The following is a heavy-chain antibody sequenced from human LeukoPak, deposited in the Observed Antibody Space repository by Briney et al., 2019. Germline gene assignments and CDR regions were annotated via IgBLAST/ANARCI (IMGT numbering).Heavy chain of an antibody. J-gene: IGHJ3*02. CDR3: ARDRGYYDSSGYSGDAFDI. Sequence: PGGSLRLSCEASGFSFSSYAMHWVRQAPGKGLEWVAVISYDGSNKYYADSVKGRFTISRDNSKNTLYLQMNSLRAEDTAVYYCARDRGYYDSSGYSGDAFDIWGQGTMVTVSS. V-gene: IGHV3-30*04. CDR1: GFSFSSYA. CDR2: ISYDGSNK. D-gene: IGHD3-22*01.